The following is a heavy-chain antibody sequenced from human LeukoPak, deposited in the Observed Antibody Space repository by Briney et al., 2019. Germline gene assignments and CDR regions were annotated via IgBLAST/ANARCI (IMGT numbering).Heavy chain of an antibody. V-gene: IGHV4-59*08. CDR2: IYYSGST. Sequence: SETLSLTCTVSGGSISSYNWSWIRQPPGKGLEWIGYIYYSGSTNYNPSLKSRVTISVDTSKNQFSLKLSSVTAADTAVYYCARLTGVYYYYYMDVWGKGTTVTVSS. CDR3: ARLTGVYYYYYMDV. J-gene: IGHJ6*03. D-gene: IGHD1-14*01. CDR1: GGSISSYN.